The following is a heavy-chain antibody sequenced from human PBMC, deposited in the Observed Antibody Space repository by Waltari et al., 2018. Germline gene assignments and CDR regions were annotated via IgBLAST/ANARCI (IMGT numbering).Heavy chain of an antibody. D-gene: IGHD6-19*01. CDR1: GGSISSSSYY. CDR3: ARSLLTAGIAVAGTVDY. V-gene: IGHV4-39*07. Sequence: QLQLQESGPGLVKPSETLSLTCTVSGGSISSSSYYWGWIRQPPGKGLEWIGSIYYSGSTYYNPSLKSRVTISVDTSKNQFSRKLSSVTAADTAVYYCARSLLTAGIAVAGTVDYWGQGTLVTVSS. CDR2: IYYSGST. J-gene: IGHJ4*02.